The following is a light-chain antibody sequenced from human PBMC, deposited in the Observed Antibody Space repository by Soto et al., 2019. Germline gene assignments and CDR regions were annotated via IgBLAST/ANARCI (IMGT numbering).Light chain of an antibody. J-gene: IGLJ2*01. V-gene: IGLV2-11*01. CDR3: CSYAGINTLV. CDR1: SSDVGGYNY. Sequence: QSALTQPRSVSGSPGQSVTISCTGTSSDVGGYNYVSWYQRHPGKAPKLMIFDVSMRPSGVPDRFSGSKSGDTASLTISGLQAEDEADYYCCSYAGINTLVFGGGTKLTVL. CDR2: DVS.